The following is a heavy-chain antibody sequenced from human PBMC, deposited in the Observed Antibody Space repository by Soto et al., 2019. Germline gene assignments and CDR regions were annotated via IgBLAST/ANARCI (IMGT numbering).Heavy chain of an antibody. V-gene: IGHV3-21*01. CDR1: GFTFSSCT. D-gene: IGHD2-15*01. CDR2: ISPSTSHI. J-gene: IGHJ6*02. Sequence: EVHLVESGGGLVKPGGSLRLSCAVSGFTFSSCTMNWVRQAPGKGLEWVSSISPSTSHIYYADSVKGRFTISRDNAKNSLVLQKNRLRAGETAGDYWSGCRGGGRHQNYGMDVWGQGTTVTVSS. CDR3: SGCRGGGRHQNYGMDV.